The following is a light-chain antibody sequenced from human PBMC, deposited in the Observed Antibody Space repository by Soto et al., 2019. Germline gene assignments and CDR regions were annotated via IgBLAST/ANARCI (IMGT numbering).Light chain of an antibody. CDR1: QSISSW. Sequence: DIQMTQSPSTLSASPGDRATITCRASQSISSWLAWYQQKPGKAPKLLIYKASSLASGVPSRFSGSGSGTEFTLTISLLPPDDFASYCCQQYNSSSPTFGGGTKVEIK. CDR2: KAS. J-gene: IGKJ4*02. CDR3: QQYNSSSPT. V-gene: IGKV1-5*03.